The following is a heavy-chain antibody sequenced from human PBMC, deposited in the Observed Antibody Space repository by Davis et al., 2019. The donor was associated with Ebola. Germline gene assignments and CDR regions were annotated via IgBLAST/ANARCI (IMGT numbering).Heavy chain of an antibody. CDR1: GFTFSTHA. CDR2: ISSGGDST. Sequence: GESLKISCAASGFTFSTHAMTWVRQAPGKGLGWVSAISSGGDSTWYADSVKGRFTISRDNAKNTLYLQMNSLRVEDTAVYYCAKMHYDSSGYYYPPWYWGQGTLVTVSS. CDR3: AKMHYDSSGYYYPPWY. V-gene: IGHV3-23*01. J-gene: IGHJ4*02. D-gene: IGHD3-22*01.